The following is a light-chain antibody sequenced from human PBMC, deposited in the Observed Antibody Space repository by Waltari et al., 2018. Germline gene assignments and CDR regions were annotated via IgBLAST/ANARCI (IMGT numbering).Light chain of an antibody. CDR3: GTWDSSLSAGV. J-gene: IGLJ3*02. CDR2: DNT. V-gene: IGLV1-51*01. Sequence: QSVLTQPPSVSAAPGQKVTISCSGSTSNIGHNYVSWYQQVPGTAPKLLIYDNTHPPAGMPDRFSGSKAGTSATLGITGLQTGDEADYYCGTWDSSLSAGVFGGGTKVTV. CDR1: TSNIGHNY.